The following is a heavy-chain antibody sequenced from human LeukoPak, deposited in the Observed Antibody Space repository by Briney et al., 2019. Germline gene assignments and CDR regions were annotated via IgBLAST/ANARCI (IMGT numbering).Heavy chain of an antibody. J-gene: IGHJ6*03. CDR1: GFTFDDYG. V-gene: IGHV3-20*04. D-gene: IGHD1-26*01. Sequence: GGSLRLSCAASGFTFDDYGMSWVRQAPGKGLEWVSGINWNGGSTGYADSVKGRFTISRDNAKNSLYLQMNSLRAEDTALYYCARKVGATTLYYYYMDVWGKGTAVTVSS. CDR3: ARKVGATTLYYYYMDV. CDR2: INWNGGST.